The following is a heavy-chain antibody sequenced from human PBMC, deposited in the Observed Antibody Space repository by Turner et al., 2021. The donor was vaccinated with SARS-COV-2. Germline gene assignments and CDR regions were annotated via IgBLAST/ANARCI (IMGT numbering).Heavy chain of an antibody. CDR2: FDPEDGET. V-gene: IGHV1-24*01. CDR3: ATGVAVAGTPSKYYYYYGMDV. Sequence: QVQLVQSGAEVKKPGASVKVSCKVSGYTLTELSMHWVRQAPGKGLGWMGGFDPEDGETIYAQKFQGRVTMTEDTSTDTAYMELSSLRSEDTAVYYCATGVAVAGTPSKYYYYYGMDVWGQGTTVTVSS. J-gene: IGHJ6*02. D-gene: IGHD6-19*01. CDR1: GYTLTELS.